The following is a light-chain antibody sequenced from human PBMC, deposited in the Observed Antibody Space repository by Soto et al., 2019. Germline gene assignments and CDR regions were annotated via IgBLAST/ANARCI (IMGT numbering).Light chain of an antibody. Sequence: QSALTQPASVSGSPGQSVTISCSGSSSDVGAYNYVSWYQRHPGKAPKLMIYDVTNRPSGVSNRFSGSKSGNTASLTISGPQAEDEADYFCSSYTSSGTVVFGGGTQLTVL. CDR2: DVT. V-gene: IGLV2-14*01. CDR1: SSDVGAYNY. CDR3: SSYTSSGTVV. J-gene: IGLJ3*02.